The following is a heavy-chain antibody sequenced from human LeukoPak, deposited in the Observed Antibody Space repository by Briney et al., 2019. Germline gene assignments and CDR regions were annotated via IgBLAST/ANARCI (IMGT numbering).Heavy chain of an antibody. J-gene: IGHJ4*02. V-gene: IGHV3-33*06. CDR2: IWYDGSNK. CDR3: AKGRSIAVAGTPFDY. D-gene: IGHD6-19*01. CDR1: GFTFSSYG. Sequence: GGSLRLSCAASGFTFSSYGRHWVRQAPGKGLEWVAVIWYDGSNKYYADSVKGRFTISRDNSKNTLYLQMNSLRAEDTAVYYCAKGRSIAVAGTPFDYWGQGTLVTVSS.